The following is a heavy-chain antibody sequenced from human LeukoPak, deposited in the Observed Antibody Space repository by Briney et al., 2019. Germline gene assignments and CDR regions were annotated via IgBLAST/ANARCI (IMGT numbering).Heavy chain of an antibody. D-gene: IGHD4-17*01. CDR1: GFTGSNNY. CDR3: IVFGDSNH. Sequence: GGSLRLSCAASGFTGSNNYMSWVRQAPGKGLEWVSAIHSSGGTYYADSVKGRFTISRDTSKDTLYLQINSLRVEDTAVYYCIVFGDSNHWGQGTLVTVSS. J-gene: IGHJ5*02. V-gene: IGHV3-53*01. CDR2: IHSSGGT.